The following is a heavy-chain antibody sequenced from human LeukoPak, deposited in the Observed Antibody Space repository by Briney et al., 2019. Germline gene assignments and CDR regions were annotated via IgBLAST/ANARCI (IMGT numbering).Heavy chain of an antibody. CDR3: AKDGYGSWSYYGYYGMDV. CDR1: GFTFSSYA. J-gene: IGHJ6*02. CDR2: ISGSGGNT. V-gene: IGHV3-23*01. D-gene: IGHD3-10*01. Sequence: GGSLRLSCAASGFTFSSYAMSWVRQAPGKGLEWVSGISGSGGNTYYADSVKGRFTISRDNSKNTLYLQMNSLGAEDTAVYYCAKDGYGSWSYYGYYGMDVWGQGTTVTVSS.